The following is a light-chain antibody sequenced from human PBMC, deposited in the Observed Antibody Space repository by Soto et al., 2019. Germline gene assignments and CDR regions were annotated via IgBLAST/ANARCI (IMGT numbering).Light chain of an antibody. J-gene: IGKJ2*01. CDR3: QHYSNWPPYS. Sequence: EIVLTQSPATLSLSPGERATLSCRASQSVSSNLAWYQQKPGQAPRLLIYGASTRAPGIPARFSGSGSGTEFTLTISSLQSEDFAVYYCQHYSNWPPYSFGQGTKVDIK. V-gene: IGKV3-15*01. CDR1: QSVSSN. CDR2: GAS.